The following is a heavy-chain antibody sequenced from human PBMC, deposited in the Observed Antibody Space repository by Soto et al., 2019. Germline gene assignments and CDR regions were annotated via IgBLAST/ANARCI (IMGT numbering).Heavy chain of an antibody. V-gene: IGHV3-74*03. CDR2: IMGDGTSI. CDR1: GGTFSRHW. CDR3: ARAIIEVTGAIRCFDP. Sequence: GWSRRDSWGASGGTFSRHWMHWGRQAPGKGPVWVSRIMGDGTSIAYADSVKGRFTISRDNAKNTLYLQMIRLRAEDTAMYYCARAIIEVTGAIRCFDPWGKG. D-gene: IGHD6-19*01. J-gene: IGHJ5*02.